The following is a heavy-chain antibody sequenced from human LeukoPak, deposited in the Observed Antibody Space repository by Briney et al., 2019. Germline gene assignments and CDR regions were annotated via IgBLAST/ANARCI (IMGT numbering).Heavy chain of an antibody. V-gene: IGHV1-18*01. CDR3: ARVSSGWYRYYFDY. D-gene: IGHD6-19*01. J-gene: IGHJ4*02. CDR2: ISAYNGNT. CDR1: DYPFTTYD. Sequence: ASVKVSCKAYDYPFTTYDISWVRQAPGQGLEWMGWISAYNGNTNYAQKLQGRVTMTTGTSTSTAYMELRSLRSDDTAVYYCARVSSGWYRYYFDYWGQGTLVTVSS.